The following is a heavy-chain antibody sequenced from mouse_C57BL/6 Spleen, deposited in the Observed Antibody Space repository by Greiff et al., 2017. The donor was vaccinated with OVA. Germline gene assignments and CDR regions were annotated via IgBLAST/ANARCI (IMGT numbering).Heavy chain of an antibody. CDR3: ARDYYGSSYGFDY. CDR1: GYTFTSYW. V-gene: IGHV1-50*01. Sequence: QLQQPGAELVKPGASVKLSCKASGYTFTSYWMQWVKQRPGQGLEWIGEIDPSDSYTNYNQKFKGKATLTVDTSSSTAYMQLSSLTSEDSAVYYCARDYYGSSYGFDYWGQGTTLTVSS. CDR2: IDPSDSYT. J-gene: IGHJ2*01. D-gene: IGHD1-1*01.